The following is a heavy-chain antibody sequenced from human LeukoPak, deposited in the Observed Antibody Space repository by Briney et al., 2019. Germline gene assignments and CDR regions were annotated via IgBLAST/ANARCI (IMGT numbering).Heavy chain of an antibody. V-gene: IGHV4-38-2*02. J-gene: IGHJ1*01. CDR3: ARHSCASSASCSAYFQH. D-gene: IGHD2-2*01. CDR2: IYHTGST. Sequence: SETLSLTCTVSGYSISSGYYWGWIRQPPGKGLEWIGNIYHTGSTYYNPSLKSRVTISVDTSKNQFSLKLSSVTAADTAVYYCARHSCASSASCSAYFQHWGQGTLVTVSS. CDR1: GYSISSGYY.